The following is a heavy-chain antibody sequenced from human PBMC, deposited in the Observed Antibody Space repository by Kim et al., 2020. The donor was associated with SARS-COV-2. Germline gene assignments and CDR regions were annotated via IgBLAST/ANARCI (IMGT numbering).Heavy chain of an antibody. J-gene: IGHJ6*02. D-gene: IGHD5-12*01. Sequence: GGSLRLSCAASGFTFSNAWMSWVRQAPGKGLEWVGRIKSKTDGGTTDYAAPVKGRFTISRDDSKNTLYLQMNSLKTEDTAVYYCTTDPSNVRGYSGYDSYYYYYGMDVWGQGTTVTVSS. CDR1: GFTFSNAW. V-gene: IGHV3-15*01. CDR2: IKSKTDGGTT. CDR3: TTDPSNVRGYSGYDSYYYYYGMDV.